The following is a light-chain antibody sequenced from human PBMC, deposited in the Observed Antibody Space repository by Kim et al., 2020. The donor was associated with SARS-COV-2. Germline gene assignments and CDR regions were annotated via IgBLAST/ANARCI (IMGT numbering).Light chain of an antibody. J-gene: IGKJ1*01. CDR2: GAS. Sequence: EIVLTQSPATLSLSPGERATLSCRASQSVSSNLVWYQQKPGQAPRLLIYGASTRTTGIPARFSGSGSGTEFTLTISSLQSEDFAVYYCHQYNDWPRAFGQGTKVDIK. CDR1: QSVSSN. CDR3: HQYNDWPRA. V-gene: IGKV3-15*01.